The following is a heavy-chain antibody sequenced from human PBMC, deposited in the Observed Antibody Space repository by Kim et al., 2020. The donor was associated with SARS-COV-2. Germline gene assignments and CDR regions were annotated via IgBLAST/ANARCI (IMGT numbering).Heavy chain of an antibody. CDR1: GYTFTTFY. CDR3: GRGEWSGGLHY. Sequence: ASVKVSCKASGYTFTTFYIHWVRQAPGQGPESMGVIDPSTGGTTSAQRFQGRLTMTRDTSTRTVYMELRSLIIEDTAIYYCGRGEWSGGLHYWGQGSL. CDR2: IDPSTGGT. V-gene: IGHV1-46*01. D-gene: IGHD3-3*01. J-gene: IGHJ4*02.